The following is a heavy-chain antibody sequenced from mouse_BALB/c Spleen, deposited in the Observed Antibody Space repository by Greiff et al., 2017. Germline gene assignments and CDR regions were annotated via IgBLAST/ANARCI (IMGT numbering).Heavy chain of an antibody. CDR2: ISSGGSYT. V-gene: IGHV5-9-4*01. CDR3: ARGGDRVRRVGYAMDY. CDR1: GFTFSSYA. Sequence: DVKLVESGGGLVKPGGSLKLSCAASGFTFSSYAMSWVRQSPEKRLEWVAEISSGGSYTYYPDTVTGRFTISRDNAKNTLYLEMSSLRSEDTAMYYCARGGDRVRRVGYAMDYWGQGTSVTVSS. J-gene: IGHJ4*01. D-gene: IGHD2-14*01.